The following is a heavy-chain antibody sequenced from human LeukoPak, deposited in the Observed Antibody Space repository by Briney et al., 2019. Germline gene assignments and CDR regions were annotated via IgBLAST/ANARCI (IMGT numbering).Heavy chain of an antibody. CDR1: GGSFSGYY. D-gene: IGHD2-2*02. Sequence: SETLSLTCVVSGGSFSGYYWSWIRQPPGKGLESIGEINHGGRTNYSPSLKSRVTISVDTSKNQFSLNLSSVTAADTAVYYCARGLELGYCSGASCYIWFDPWGQGTLVTVSS. V-gene: IGHV4-34*01. CDR3: ARGLELGYCSGASCYIWFDP. J-gene: IGHJ5*02. CDR2: INHGGRT.